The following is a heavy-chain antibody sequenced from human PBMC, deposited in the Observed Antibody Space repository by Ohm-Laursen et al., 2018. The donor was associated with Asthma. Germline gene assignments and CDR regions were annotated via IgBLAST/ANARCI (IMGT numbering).Heavy chain of an antibody. CDR3: AHTVCSTSCYTAFDI. CDR1: GFSLSTTGVG. J-gene: IGHJ3*02. Sequence: TQTLTLTRTFSGFSLSTTGVGVGWIRQPPGKALEWLALIFWDDDKRYSPSLRSRLSITKDTPKNQVVLTMTNMDPVDAATYYCAHTVCSTSCYTAFDIRGQGTMVTVSS. D-gene: IGHD2-2*02. CDR2: IFWDDDK. V-gene: IGHV2-5*02.